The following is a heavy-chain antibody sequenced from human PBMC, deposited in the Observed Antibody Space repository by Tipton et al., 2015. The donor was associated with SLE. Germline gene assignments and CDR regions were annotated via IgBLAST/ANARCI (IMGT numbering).Heavy chain of an antibody. Sequence: TLSLTCTVSGGSISSYYWSWIRQPPGKGLEWIGYIYNSGSTNYNPSLKSRVTISVDTSKNQFSLKLSSVTAADTAVYYCARRMVFGGDYFDYWGQGTLVTVSS. V-gene: IGHV4-59*08. CDR3: ARRMVFGGDYFDY. D-gene: IGHD3-10*02. CDR1: GGSISSYY. CDR2: IYNSGST. J-gene: IGHJ4*02.